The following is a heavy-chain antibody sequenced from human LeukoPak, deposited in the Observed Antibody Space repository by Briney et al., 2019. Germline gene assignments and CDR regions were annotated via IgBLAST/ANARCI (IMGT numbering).Heavy chain of an antibody. D-gene: IGHD6-19*01. Sequence: QPGRSLRLSCAAPGFTFDDYAMHWVRQAPGKGLEWVSGISWNSGSIGYADSVKGRFTISRDNAKNSLYLQMNSLRAEDTAVYYCAKDRRQWLAIYYYYYGMDVWGQGTTVTVSS. CDR1: GFTFDDYA. J-gene: IGHJ6*02. CDR2: ISWNSGSI. CDR3: AKDRRQWLAIYYYYYGMDV. V-gene: IGHV3-9*01.